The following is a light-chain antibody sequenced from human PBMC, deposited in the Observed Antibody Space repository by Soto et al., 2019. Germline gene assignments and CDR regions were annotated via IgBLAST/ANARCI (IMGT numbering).Light chain of an antibody. CDR3: QQSYSTPYT. J-gene: IGKJ2*01. V-gene: IGKV1-39*01. CDR1: QSISNC. Sequence: DIQMTQSPSSLSASVGDRVTITCRASQSISNCLNWYQHKPGKAPKLLIYAASSLQSGVPSRFSGSGSGTDFTLTISSLQPEDFATYYCQQSYSTPYTFGQGTKLEIK. CDR2: AAS.